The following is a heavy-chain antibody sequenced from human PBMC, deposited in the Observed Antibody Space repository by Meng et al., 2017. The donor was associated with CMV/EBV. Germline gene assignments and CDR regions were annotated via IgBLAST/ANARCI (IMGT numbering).Heavy chain of an antibody. V-gene: IGHV4-59*01. CDR3: ARAVVVPAAIDY. D-gene: IGHD2-2*01. CDR2: IYYSGST. J-gene: IGHJ4*02. Sequence: GSLRLSCTVSGGSISSYYWSWIRQPPGKGLEWIGYIYYSGSTNYNPSLKSRVTISVDTSKNQFSLKLSSVTAVDTAVYYCARAVVVPAAIDYWGQGTLVTVSS. CDR1: GGSISSYY.